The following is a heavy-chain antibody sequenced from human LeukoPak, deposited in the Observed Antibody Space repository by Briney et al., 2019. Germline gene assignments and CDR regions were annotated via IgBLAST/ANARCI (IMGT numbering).Heavy chain of an antibody. D-gene: IGHD1-26*01. CDR1: GFTFSNYS. CDR3: AREGSGSYYPDY. Sequence: PGGSLRLSCAASGFTFSNYSMNWVRQAPGKGLEWVSSISSSSSYIYYADSVKGRFTISRDNAKNSLYLQMNSLRAEDTAVCYCAREGSGSYYPDYWGQGTLVTVSS. J-gene: IGHJ4*02. V-gene: IGHV3-21*01. CDR2: ISSSSSYI.